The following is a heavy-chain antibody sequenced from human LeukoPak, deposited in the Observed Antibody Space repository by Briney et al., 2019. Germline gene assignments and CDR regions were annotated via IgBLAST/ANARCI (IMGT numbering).Heavy chain of an antibody. D-gene: IGHD3-10*01. Sequence: SETLSLTCTVSGGSITSNYWSWIRQPPGKGLEWIGSIYYSGSAYYNPSLKSRVTISVDTSKNQFSLKLSSVTAADTAVYYCARGGHYYGSGTQPGYWGQGTLVTVSS. CDR3: ARGGHYYGSGTQPGY. J-gene: IGHJ4*02. CDR2: IYYSGSA. V-gene: IGHV4-59*05. CDR1: GGSITSNY.